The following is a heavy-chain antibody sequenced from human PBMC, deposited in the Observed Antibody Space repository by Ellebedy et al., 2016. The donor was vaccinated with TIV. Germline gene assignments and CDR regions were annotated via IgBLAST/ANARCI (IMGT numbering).Heavy chain of an antibody. CDR3: ARQNTVFGLVIPYYFDS. Sequence: GSLRLXCSVSGDSVNSNTFHWGWIRQPPGKGLEWLGNVYHTGHTWYNPSLKSRVTISVDTSKNSFSLRLTSVTAADTAVYYCARQNTVFGLVIPYYFDSWGQGTLVTVSS. V-gene: IGHV4-39*01. CDR1: GDSVNSNTFH. J-gene: IGHJ4*02. D-gene: IGHD3/OR15-3a*01. CDR2: VYHTGHT.